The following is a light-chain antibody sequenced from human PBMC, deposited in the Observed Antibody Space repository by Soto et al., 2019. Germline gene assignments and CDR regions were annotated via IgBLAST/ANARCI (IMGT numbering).Light chain of an antibody. V-gene: IGKV3-11*01. CDR3: QQRSNWPSIS. CDR1: QSVSSY. J-gene: IGKJ5*01. CDR2: DAS. Sequence: EIVLTQSPATLSLSPGERATLSCRASQSVSSYLAWYQHKPGQAPRLLIYDASSRATDIPARFSGSGSGTDFTLTISRLEPEDFAIYYCQQRSNWPSISFGQGTRLEIK.